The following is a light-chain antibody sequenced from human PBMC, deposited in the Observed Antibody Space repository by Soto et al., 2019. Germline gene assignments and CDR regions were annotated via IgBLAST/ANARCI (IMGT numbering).Light chain of an antibody. CDR2: DVS. CDR3: QQFNNYPALT. V-gene: IGKV1D-13*01. CDR1: QGISSA. Sequence: AIQLTQSPSSLSASVGDRVTITCRASQGISSALAWYQQKPGKSPNLLIYDVSSLESGVPSRFSGSGSGTEFTLSISSLQTEDFAPYYCQQFNNYPALTFGGGTKVEIK. J-gene: IGKJ4*01.